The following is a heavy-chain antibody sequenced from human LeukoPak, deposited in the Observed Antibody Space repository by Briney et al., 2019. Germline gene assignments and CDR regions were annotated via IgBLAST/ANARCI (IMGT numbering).Heavy chain of an antibody. D-gene: IGHD3-3*01. CDR1: GYTFTSYY. Sequence: ASVKVSCKASGYTFTSYYIHWVRQDPGQGLEWMGIINPSGGSTNYAQKFQGRVTMTRDTSTSTVYMELSSLRSEDTAVYYCAREVNYDFWSGSGRGYYMDVWGKGTTVTVSS. CDR2: INPSGGST. V-gene: IGHV1-46*01. J-gene: IGHJ6*03. CDR3: AREVNYDFWSGSGRGYYMDV.